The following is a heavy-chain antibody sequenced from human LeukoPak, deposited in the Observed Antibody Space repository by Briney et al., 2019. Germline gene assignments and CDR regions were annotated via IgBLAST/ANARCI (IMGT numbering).Heavy chain of an antibody. J-gene: IGHJ6*02. CDR3: ARGGGLDV. D-gene: IGHD3-16*01. CDR1: GFTFSSYW. V-gene: IGHV3-7*03. CDR2: INHNGNVN. Sequence: GGSLKLSCAASGFTFSSYWMNWARQAPGKGLEWVASINHNGNVNYYVDSVKGRFTISRDNAKNSLYLQMSNLRAEDTPVYFCARGGGLDVWGQGATVTVSS.